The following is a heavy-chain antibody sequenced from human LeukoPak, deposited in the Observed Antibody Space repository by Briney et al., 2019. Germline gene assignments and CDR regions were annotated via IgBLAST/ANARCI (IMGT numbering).Heavy chain of an antibody. CDR2: IYSGGAT. CDR3: ARDFSGTYYDY. Sequence: PGGSLRLSCAASGFTVSSNYMSWVRQAPGKGLEWVSVIYSGGATHYADSVKGRFTISRDISKNSVYLQMNSLRVEDTAIYYCARDFSGTYYDYWAQGTLVTVSS. D-gene: IGHD3-10*01. CDR1: GFTVSSNY. J-gene: IGHJ4*02. V-gene: IGHV3-53*01.